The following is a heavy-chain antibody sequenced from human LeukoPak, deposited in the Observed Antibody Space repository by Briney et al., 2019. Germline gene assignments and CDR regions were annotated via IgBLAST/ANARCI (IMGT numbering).Heavy chain of an antibody. D-gene: IGHD3-16*01. J-gene: IGHJ5*02. CDR2: ITTSGGST. CDR3: ARSLRDP. CDR1: GFTFSSYD. V-gene: IGHV3-23*01. Sequence: GGSLRLSCAASGFTFSSYDIKWVRQAPGKGLEWVLCITTSGGSTDYADSVKGRFTISRDNSKNTVYLQMNSLRAEDTAVYYCARSLRDPWGQGTLVTVSS.